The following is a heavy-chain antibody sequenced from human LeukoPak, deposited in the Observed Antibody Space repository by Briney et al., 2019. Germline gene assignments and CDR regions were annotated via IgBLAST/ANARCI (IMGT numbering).Heavy chain of an antibody. CDR3: VKDNPLDY. CDR1: GFTFSNYG. D-gene: IGHD1-14*01. Sequence: QPGGSLRLSCGASGFTFSNYGMLWVRQAPGKGLEGVAFIRYDGNNKLYADSMKGRFTISRDNSKNTLCLRINSLRAEETAVYYCVKDNPLDYWGQGTLVIVSS. CDR2: IRYDGNNK. J-gene: IGHJ4*02. V-gene: IGHV3-30*02.